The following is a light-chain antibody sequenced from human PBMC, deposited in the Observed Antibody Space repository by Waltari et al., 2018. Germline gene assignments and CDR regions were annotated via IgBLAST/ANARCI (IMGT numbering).Light chain of an antibody. CDR2: AAS. CDR3: QQSHSTPYT. Sequence: DIQMTQSPSSLSASVGDRVTITCRASQSINSYLNWYQQKPGKAPKVLIYAASNLQSGVPSRFNGSGSGTDFTLTISSLQPEDFAAYYCQQSHSTPYTFGLGTKLEIK. V-gene: IGKV1-39*01. J-gene: IGKJ2*01. CDR1: QSINSY.